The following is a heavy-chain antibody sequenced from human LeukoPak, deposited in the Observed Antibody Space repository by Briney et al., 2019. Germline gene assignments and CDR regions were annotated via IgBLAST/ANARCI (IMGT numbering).Heavy chain of an antibody. CDR3: ARAVRTYDSSGDYLDAFDI. Sequence: TGGSLRLSCAASGFIFSRYEMNWVRQAPGKGLAWVSRITSDGSSTSYADSVKGRFTISRDNTKNTLYLQMKSLRAEDTAVYYCARAVRTYDSSGDYLDAFDIWGQGTMVTVSS. D-gene: IGHD3-22*01. J-gene: IGHJ3*02. CDR2: ITSDGSST. V-gene: IGHV3-74*01. CDR1: GFIFSRYE.